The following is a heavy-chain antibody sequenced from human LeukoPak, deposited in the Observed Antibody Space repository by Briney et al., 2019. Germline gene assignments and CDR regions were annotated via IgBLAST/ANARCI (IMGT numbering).Heavy chain of an antibody. CDR1: GYTFTGYY. V-gene: IGHV1-2*02. CDR2: INPNSGGT. CDR3: ARDYSSIAASLGFDP. Sequence: GASVKVSCKASGYTFTGYYMHWVRQAPGQGLEWMGCINPNSGGTNYAQKFQGRVTMTRDTSISTAYMELSRLRSDDTAVYYCARDYSSIAASLGFDPWGQGTLVTVSS. D-gene: IGHD6-6*01. J-gene: IGHJ5*02.